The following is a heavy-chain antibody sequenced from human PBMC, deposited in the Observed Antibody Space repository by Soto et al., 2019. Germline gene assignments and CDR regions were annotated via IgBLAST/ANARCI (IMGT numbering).Heavy chain of an antibody. Sequence: QVHLVQSGAEVKKPGASVKVSCKASGYSFTDYYMHWVRQAPGQGLEWMGWINTKTGGTNYAQRVQGRVTMTGDTSINTAYMELSRLRSDDTAVYYCARVGPTGWFDPWSQGTVVTVSS. CDR1: GYSFTDYY. V-gene: IGHV1-2*02. CDR2: INTKTGGT. J-gene: IGHJ5*02. CDR3: ARVGPTGWFDP.